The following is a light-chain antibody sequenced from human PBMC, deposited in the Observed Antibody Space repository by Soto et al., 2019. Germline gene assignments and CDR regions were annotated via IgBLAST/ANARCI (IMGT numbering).Light chain of an antibody. J-gene: IGKJ1*01. CDR3: QQRYSTPPWT. CDR2: AAS. V-gene: IGKV1-39*01. Sequence: DIQMTQSPSSLSASVGDRVTITCRASQSISNYLNGYQQKPGKAPKLLIFAASSLQSGVHSRFSGSGSRTDFTLTISSLQPEDFATYYCQQRYSTPPWTFGQGTKVEIK. CDR1: QSISNY.